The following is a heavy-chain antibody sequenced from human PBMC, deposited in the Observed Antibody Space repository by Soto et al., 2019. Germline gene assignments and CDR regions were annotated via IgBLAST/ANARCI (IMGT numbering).Heavy chain of an antibody. D-gene: IGHD5-12*01. J-gene: IGHJ4*02. Sequence: SETLSLTCTVSGGSISSSIYYWVWIRQPPGKGLEWIGSIYYSGSTYYNPSLKSRVTISVDTSKNQFSLKLSSVTAADTAVYYCARGGDGYNYADYWGQGTLVTVSS. CDR1: GGSISSSIYY. V-gene: IGHV4-39*01. CDR3: ARGGDGYNYADY. CDR2: IYYSGST.